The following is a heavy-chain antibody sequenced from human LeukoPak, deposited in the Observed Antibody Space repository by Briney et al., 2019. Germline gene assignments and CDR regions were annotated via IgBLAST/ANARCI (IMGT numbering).Heavy chain of an antibody. CDR3: ARALCISGICEWFDP. D-gene: IGHD2-8*01. Sequence: SETLSLTCTVSGASISSGGYFWSWIRQPAGKGVEWIGRIETSGSTNYNPSLKSRVTISVDTSKNQCSLKLRSVTAADTAVYYCARALCISGICEWFDPWGQGTLVTVSS. J-gene: IGHJ5*02. V-gene: IGHV4-61*02. CDR2: IETSGST. CDR1: GASISSGGYF.